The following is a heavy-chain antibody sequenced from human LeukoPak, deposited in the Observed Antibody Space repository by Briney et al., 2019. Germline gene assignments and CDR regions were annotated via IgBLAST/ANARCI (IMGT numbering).Heavy chain of an antibody. CDR2: ISNSGGST. V-gene: IGHV3-23*01. CDR3: AKPRRSWYSGFDY. Sequence: GGSLRLSCAVSGFTFSSYAMSWVRQAPGKGLEWVSAISNSGGSTYYADSVKGHFTISRDNSKNTLYLQMNSLRAEDTAVYYCAKPRRSWYSGFDYWGQGTLVTASS. J-gene: IGHJ4*02. D-gene: IGHD6-13*01. CDR1: GFTFSSYA.